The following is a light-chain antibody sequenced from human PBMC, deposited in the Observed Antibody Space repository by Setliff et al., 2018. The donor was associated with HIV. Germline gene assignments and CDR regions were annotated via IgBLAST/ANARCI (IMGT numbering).Light chain of an antibody. V-gene: IGLV2-23*02. CDR1: SSDVGSYNL. CDR2: EVT. J-gene: IGLJ1*01. CDR3: CSYAGSSTLPYV. Sequence: QSVLAQPASVSGSPGQSIIISCTGTSSDVGSYNLVSWYQQHPGKAPKVMIYEVTKRPSGVSNRFSGSKSGNAASLTISGLQAEDEADYYCCSYAGSSTLPYVFGTGTKVTVL.